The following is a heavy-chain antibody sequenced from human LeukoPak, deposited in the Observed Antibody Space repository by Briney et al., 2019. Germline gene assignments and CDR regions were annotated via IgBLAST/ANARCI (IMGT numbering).Heavy chain of an antibody. J-gene: IGHJ3*02. V-gene: IGHV1-18*01. CDR1: GYTFTSYG. CDR2: ISAYNGNT. D-gene: IGHD2-2*01. Sequence: ASVKVSCKASGYTFTSYGISWVRQAPGQGLEWMGWISAYNGNTSYAQKLQGRVTMTTDTSTSTAYMELRSLRSDDTAVYYCARCRAVPAAICDAFDIWGQGTMVTVSS. CDR3: ARCRAVPAAICDAFDI.